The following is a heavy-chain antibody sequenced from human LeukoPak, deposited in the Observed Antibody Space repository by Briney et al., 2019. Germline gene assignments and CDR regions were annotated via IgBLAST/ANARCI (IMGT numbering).Heavy chain of an antibody. J-gene: IGHJ2*01. CDR2: INPNSGGT. Sequence: ASVKVSCKASGYTFTGYYMHWVRQAPGQGLEWMGWINPNSGGTNYAQKFQGWVTMTRDTSISTAYMELSRLRSEDTAVYYCARPRAVAGTLSWWYFDLWGRGTLVTVSS. CDR1: GYTFTGYY. D-gene: IGHD6-19*01. CDR3: ARPRAVAGTLSWWYFDL. V-gene: IGHV1-2*04.